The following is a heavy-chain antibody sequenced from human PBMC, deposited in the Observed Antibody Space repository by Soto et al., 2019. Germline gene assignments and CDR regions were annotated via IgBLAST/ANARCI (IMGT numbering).Heavy chain of an antibody. D-gene: IGHD6-19*01. V-gene: IGHV3-9*01. CDR1: GFTFDDYA. CDR2: ISWYSGSI. Sequence: ESGGGLVQPGMSLRLSCAASGFTFDDYAMHWVRQAPGKGLEWVSGISWYSGSIGYADSVKGRFTISRDNAKNSLYLQMNSLRAEDTALYYCAKDRGLVLSFYFDYWGQGTLVTVSS. CDR3: AKDRGLVLSFYFDY. J-gene: IGHJ4*02.